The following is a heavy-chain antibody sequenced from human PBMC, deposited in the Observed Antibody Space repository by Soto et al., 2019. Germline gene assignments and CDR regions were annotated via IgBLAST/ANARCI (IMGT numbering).Heavy chain of an antibody. D-gene: IGHD4-17*01. CDR1: GFTFSSYW. CDR3: ARDRNGDFCDY. J-gene: IGHJ4*02. V-gene: IGHV3-7*01. Sequence: GALRLSCAASGFTFSSYWMSWVRQAPGKGLEWVANIQQDGSEKYHVDSMKGRFTISRDNAKNSLYLQMNSLRAEDTAVYYCARDRNGDFCDYWGQGTLVTVSS. CDR2: IQQDGSEK.